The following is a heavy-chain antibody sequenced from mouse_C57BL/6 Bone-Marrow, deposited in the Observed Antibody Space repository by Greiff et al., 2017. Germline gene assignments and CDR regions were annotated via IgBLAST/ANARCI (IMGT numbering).Heavy chain of an antibody. CDR1: GYTFTSYW. D-gene: IGHD2-5*01. Sequence: VQLQQPGAELVKPGASVKLSCKASGYTFTSYWMQWVKQRPGQGLEWIGEIDPSDSYTNYNQKFKGKATLTVDTSSSTAYMQLSSLTSEDSAVYYCARPSYYSNYHWYFDVWGTGTTVTVSS. CDR2: IDPSDSYT. CDR3: ARPSYYSNYHWYFDV. V-gene: IGHV1-50*01. J-gene: IGHJ1*03.